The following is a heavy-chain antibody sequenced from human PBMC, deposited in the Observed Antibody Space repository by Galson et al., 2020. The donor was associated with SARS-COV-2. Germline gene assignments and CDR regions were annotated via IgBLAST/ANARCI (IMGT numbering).Heavy chain of an antibody. CDR2: ISYDGSNK. D-gene: IGHD6-13*01. Sequence: GGSLRLSCAASGFTFISYVMHWVRQAPGKGTEWVAVISYDGSNKYYADSVKGRFTISRDNSKNTLYLQMNNLRAEDTAVYYCAKDGGAAALDYWGQGTLVTVSS. J-gene: IGHJ4*02. V-gene: IGHV3-30*18. CDR3: AKDGGAAALDY. CDR1: GFTFISYV.